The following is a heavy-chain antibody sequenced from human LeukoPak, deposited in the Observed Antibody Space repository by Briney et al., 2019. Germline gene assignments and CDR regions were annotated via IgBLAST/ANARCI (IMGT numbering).Heavy chain of an antibody. CDR2: IYYSGST. CDR3: ARNPGYDYFDY. V-gene: IGHV4-59*08. CDR1: GGSISSYY. Sequence: SETLSLTCTVSGGSISSYYWSWIRQPPGKGLEWIGYIYYSGSTNYNPSLKSRVTISVDTSKNQFSLKLSSVTAADTAVYYCARNPGYDYFDYWGQGTLVTASS. J-gene: IGHJ4*02. D-gene: IGHD3-9*01.